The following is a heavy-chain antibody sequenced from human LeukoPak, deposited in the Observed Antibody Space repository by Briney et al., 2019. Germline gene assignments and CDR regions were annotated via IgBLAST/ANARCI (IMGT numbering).Heavy chain of an antibody. V-gene: IGHV3-23*01. D-gene: IGHD6-13*01. Sequence: GGSLRLSCAASGFTFHDYAMHWVRQAPGKGLEYVSVIRGGGGVQYYAASVKGRFTISRDNSKNTLYIQMNSLTAEYTAVYYFAESSRSFSNDAFDIWGQGTMVTVSS. J-gene: IGHJ3*02. CDR2: IRGGGGVQ. CDR1: GFTFHDYA. CDR3: AESSRSFSNDAFDI.